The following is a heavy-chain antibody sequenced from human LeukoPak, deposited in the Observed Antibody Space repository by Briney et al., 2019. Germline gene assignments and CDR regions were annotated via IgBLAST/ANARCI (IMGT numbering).Heavy chain of an antibody. V-gene: IGHV4-34*01. CDR1: GGSFSGYY. J-gene: IGHJ4*02. CDR3: VRGVSLDY. Sequence: PSETLSLTCAVHGGSFSGYYWNWIRQPPGKGLEWIGEINHSGRTNYNPSLKSRVTISGDTSKNQFSLRLTSVTAADTAVYYCVRGVSLDYWGQGTLVTVSS. CDR2: INHSGRT.